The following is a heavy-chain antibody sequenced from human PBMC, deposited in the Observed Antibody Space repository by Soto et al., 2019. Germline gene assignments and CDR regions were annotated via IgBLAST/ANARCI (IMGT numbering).Heavy chain of an antibody. CDR1: GGTFSSYT. CDR2: IIPILGIA. D-gene: IGHD2-15*01. CDR3: ARGSDIDYYYMDV. Sequence: GPSVKVSCKASGGTFSSYTISWVRQAPGQGLEWMGRIIPILGIANYAQKFQGRVTITADKSTSTAYMELSSLRSEDTAVYYCARGSDIDYYYMDVWGKGTTVTVSS. V-gene: IGHV1-69*02. J-gene: IGHJ6*03.